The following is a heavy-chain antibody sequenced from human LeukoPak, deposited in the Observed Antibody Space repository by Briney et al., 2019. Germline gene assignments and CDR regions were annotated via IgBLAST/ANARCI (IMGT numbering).Heavy chain of an antibody. Sequence: SETLSLTCTVSGGSISSYYWSWIRQPPGKGLEWIGYIYYSGSTNYNPSPKSRVTISVDTSKNQFSLKLSSVTAADTAVYYCARGSKVEMATIRIDYWGQGTLVTVSS. D-gene: IGHD5-24*01. V-gene: IGHV4-59*12. CDR2: IYYSGST. J-gene: IGHJ4*02. CDR3: ARGSKVEMATIRIDY. CDR1: GGSISSYY.